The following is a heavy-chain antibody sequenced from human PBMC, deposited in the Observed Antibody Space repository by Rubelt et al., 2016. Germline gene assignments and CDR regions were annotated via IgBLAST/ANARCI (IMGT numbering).Heavy chain of an antibody. J-gene: IGHJ4*02. Sequence: QVQLVQSGAEVKKPGASVKVSCKVSGYTLTELSMHWVRQAPGKGLEWMGIINPSGGSTGVAQKFQGRVTMTRDTSTSTVYMELSSLRSEETAVYYCARVMVRGGRFDYWGQGTLVTVSS. CDR2: INPSGGST. CDR3: ARVMVRGGRFDY. V-gene: IGHV1-46*01. CDR1: GYTLTELS. D-gene: IGHD3-10*01.